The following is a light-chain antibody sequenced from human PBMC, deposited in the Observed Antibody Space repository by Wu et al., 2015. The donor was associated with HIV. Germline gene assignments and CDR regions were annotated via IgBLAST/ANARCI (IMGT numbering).Light chain of an antibody. Sequence: EIVLTQFPVTLSLSPGERATLSCRASQSVSSYLAWYQQKPGQAPRLLIYDASTRATGIPARFSGSGSGTEFTLTISSMQSEDFAVYYCQQYNNWPLRFGQGTKVEIK. CDR2: DAS. CDR3: QQYNNWPLR. CDR1: QSVSSY. J-gene: IGKJ1*01. V-gene: IGKV3-15*01.